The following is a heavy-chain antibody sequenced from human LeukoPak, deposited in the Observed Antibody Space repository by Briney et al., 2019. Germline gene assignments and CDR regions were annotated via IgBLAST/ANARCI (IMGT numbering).Heavy chain of an antibody. Sequence: PSETLSLTCTVSGGSISSYYWSWIRQPPGKGLECIGYIYYSGSTNYNPSLKSRVTISVDTSKNQFSLKLSSVTAADTAVYYCARRGGYYYEGGWAYYYYYYMDVWGKGNTVTVSS. J-gene: IGHJ6*03. CDR2: IYYSGST. CDR1: GGSISSYY. CDR3: ARRGGYYYEGGWAYYYYYYMDV. D-gene: IGHD3-22*01. V-gene: IGHV4-59*01.